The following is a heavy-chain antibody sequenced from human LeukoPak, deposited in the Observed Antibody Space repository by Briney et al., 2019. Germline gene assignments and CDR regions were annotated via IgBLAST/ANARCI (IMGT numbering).Heavy chain of an antibody. J-gene: IGHJ4*02. D-gene: IGHD6-13*01. CDR1: GFTFSDYY. Sequence: PGGSLRLSCAASGFTFSDYYMSWIRQAPGKGLEWGSYISSSSSYTNYADSVKGRFTISRDNAKNSLYLQMNSLRAEDTAVYYCARDAVSLAAAGTSDYWGQGSLVTVSS. CDR3: ARDAVSLAAAGTSDY. CDR2: ISSSSSYT. V-gene: IGHV3-11*05.